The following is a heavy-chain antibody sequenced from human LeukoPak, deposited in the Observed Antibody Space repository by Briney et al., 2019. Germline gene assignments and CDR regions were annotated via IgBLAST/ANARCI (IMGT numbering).Heavy chain of an antibody. V-gene: IGHV3-43*01. CDR2: FSWDGGST. Sequence: GGSLRLSCAASGFTFDDYTMHWVRQAPGKGLEWVSLFSWDGGSTYYADSVKGRFTISRDNSKNSLYLQMNSLRTEDTALYYCAKVVVVAATNYYGMDVWGQGTTVTVSS. CDR1: GFTFDDYT. J-gene: IGHJ6*02. CDR3: AKVVVVAATNYYGMDV. D-gene: IGHD2-15*01.